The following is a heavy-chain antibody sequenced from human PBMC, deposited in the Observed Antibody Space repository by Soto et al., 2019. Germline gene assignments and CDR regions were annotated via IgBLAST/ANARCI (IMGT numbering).Heavy chain of an antibody. V-gene: IGHV3-23*01. CDR1: GFTFSSYA. CDR3: AKHIVVVVAATPADWFDP. D-gene: IGHD2-15*01. CDR2: ISGSGGST. J-gene: IGHJ5*02. Sequence: EVQLLESGGGLVQPGGSLRLSCADSGFTFSSYAVSWVRQAPGKGLEWVSAISGSGGSTYYADSVKGRFTISRDNSKNTLYLQMNSLRAEDTAVYYCAKHIVVVVAATPADWFDPWGQGTLVTVSS.